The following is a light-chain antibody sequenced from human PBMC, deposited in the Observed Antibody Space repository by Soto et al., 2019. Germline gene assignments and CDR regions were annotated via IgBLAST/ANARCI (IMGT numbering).Light chain of an antibody. J-gene: IGKJ1*01. CDR1: QSVSSTY. CDR3: QQYGSSSWT. CDR2: GAS. V-gene: IGKV3-20*01. Sequence: EIVLTQSPGTLSLPPGERATLSCRAIQSVSSTYFAWYQQRFGQAPRLLIYGASSRATGIPDRFSGSGSGTDFTLTISRLEPEDFAVYYCQQYGSSSWTFGQGTKVDIK.